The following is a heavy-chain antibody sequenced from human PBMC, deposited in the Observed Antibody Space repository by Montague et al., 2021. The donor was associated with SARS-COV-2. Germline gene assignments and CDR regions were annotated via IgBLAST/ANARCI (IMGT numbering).Heavy chain of an antibody. CDR1: GFTFSDYG. CDR3: VRDPATGMDV. Sequence: SLRLSCAASGFTFSDYGINWVRQAPGVGLEWFSYISATSRTIYYADSMKGRFTVSRDNAKNSLYLQMNSLRAEDTALYYCVRDPATGMDVWGLGTMVTVSS. V-gene: IGHV3-48*04. J-gene: IGHJ6*02. CDR2: ISATSRTI.